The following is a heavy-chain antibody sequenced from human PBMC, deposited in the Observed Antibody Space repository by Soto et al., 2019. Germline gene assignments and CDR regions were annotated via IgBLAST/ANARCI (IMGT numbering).Heavy chain of an antibody. Sequence: SVKVSCKASGGTFSSYAISWVRQAPGQGLEWMGGIIPIFGTANYARKFQGRVTITADESTSTAYMELSSLRSEDTAVYYCARDGVYYDSSGPNWFDPWGQGTLVTVSS. J-gene: IGHJ5*02. D-gene: IGHD3-22*01. V-gene: IGHV1-69*13. CDR1: GGTFSSYA. CDR3: ARDGVYYDSSGPNWFDP. CDR2: IIPIFGTA.